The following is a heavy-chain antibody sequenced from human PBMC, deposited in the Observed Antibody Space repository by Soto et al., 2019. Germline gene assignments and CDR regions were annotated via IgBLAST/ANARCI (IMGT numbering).Heavy chain of an antibody. CDR3: AKVSRGIGVVPAALN. D-gene: IGHD2-2*01. CDR1: GHTFHNYA. V-gene: IGHV3-23*01. J-gene: IGHJ4*02. Sequence: EVQLLESGGGLEQPGGSLRLSCVGSGHTFHNYAMTWVRQAPGKGLEWVSGISGSGGITYYADSVRGRFTISRDDSKNTLYLQMNSLRAEDTAVYYCAKVSRGIGVVPAALNWGQGTLASVSS. CDR2: ISGSGGIT.